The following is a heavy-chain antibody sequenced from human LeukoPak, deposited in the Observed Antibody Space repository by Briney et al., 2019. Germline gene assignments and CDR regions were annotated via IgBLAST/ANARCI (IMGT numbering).Heavy chain of an antibody. J-gene: IGHJ4*02. D-gene: IGHD3-10*01. V-gene: IGHV1-46*01. CDR1: GYTFTSYY. CDR2: INPSDGST. Sequence: ASVKVSCKASGYTFTSYYMHWVRQAPGQGLEWMGIINPSDGSTNYAQKLQGRVTMTTDTSTSTAYMELRSLRSDDTAVYYCARDSTYYYGSGSYYNYWGQGTLVTVSS. CDR3: ARDSTYYYGSGSYYNY.